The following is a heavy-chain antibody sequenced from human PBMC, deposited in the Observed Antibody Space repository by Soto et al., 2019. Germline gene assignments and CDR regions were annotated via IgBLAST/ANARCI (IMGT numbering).Heavy chain of an antibody. D-gene: IGHD1-26*01. J-gene: IGHJ4*02. CDR1: RGSISSGGYY. CDR3: ARVRGGGPFDD. Sequence: SETLSLPCTVSRGSISSGGYYWSWIRQHPGKGLEWIGYIYYSGSTYYNPSLKSRVTISVDTSKNQFSLKLTSVTAADTAVYYCARVRGGGPFDDWGQGTLVAVSS. CDR2: IYYSGST. V-gene: IGHV4-31*03.